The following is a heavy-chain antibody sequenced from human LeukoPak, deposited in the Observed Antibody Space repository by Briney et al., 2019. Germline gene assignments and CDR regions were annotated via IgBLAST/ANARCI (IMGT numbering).Heavy chain of an antibody. J-gene: IGHJ2*01. D-gene: IGHD1-26*01. V-gene: IGHV4-4*07. CDR1: GASFKNYY. Sequence: SETLSLTCTVSGASFKNYYWTWIRQSAGKGLEWIGRIYVYTAETTDYNPSLKSRVTMSAATSKSQFSLNLTSVTAADMAVYYCARDLGATFDVWGRGTLVTVSS. CDR2: IYVYTAETT. CDR3: ARDLGATFDV.